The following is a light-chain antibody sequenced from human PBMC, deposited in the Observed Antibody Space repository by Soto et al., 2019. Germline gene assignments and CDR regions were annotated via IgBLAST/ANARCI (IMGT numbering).Light chain of an antibody. CDR3: QQYNSYSRT. J-gene: IGKJ2*01. V-gene: IGKV1-5*03. CDR2: KAS. Sequence: DIQMTQSPSTLSASVVDRVTITCRASQSISSWLAWYQQKPGKAPKLLIYKASSLESGVPSRFSGSGSGTEFTLTISSLQPDDFATYYCQQYNSYSRTFGHGTKLEIK. CDR1: QSISSW.